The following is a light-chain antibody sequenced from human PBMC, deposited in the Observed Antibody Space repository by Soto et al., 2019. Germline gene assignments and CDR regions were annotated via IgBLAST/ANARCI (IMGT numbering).Light chain of an antibody. CDR2: DVS. J-gene: IGLJ2*01. CDR1: SSDVGDYDY. V-gene: IGLV2-14*01. CDR3: SSYINSNTRL. Sequence: QSALTQPASVSGSPGQSITISCTGTSSDVGDYDYVSWYQQHPGKAPKLVIYDVSNRPSGVSHRFSGSKSGNTASLTISGLQAEDEADYYRSSYINSNTRLFGGGTKLTVL.